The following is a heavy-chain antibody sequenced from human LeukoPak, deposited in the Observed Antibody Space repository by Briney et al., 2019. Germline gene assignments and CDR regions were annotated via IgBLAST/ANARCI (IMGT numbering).Heavy chain of an antibody. CDR1: GFTFSSYA. J-gene: IGHJ4*02. V-gene: IGHV3-23*01. CDR3: AKSAYYDFWSGYYTADY. D-gene: IGHD3-3*01. Sequence: GGSLRLSCAASGFTFSSYAMSWVRQAPGKGLEWVSAISGSGGSTYYADSVKGRFTISRDNSKNTLYLQMNSLRAEDTAVYYCAKSAYYDFWSGYYTADYWGQGALVTVSS. CDR2: ISGSGGST.